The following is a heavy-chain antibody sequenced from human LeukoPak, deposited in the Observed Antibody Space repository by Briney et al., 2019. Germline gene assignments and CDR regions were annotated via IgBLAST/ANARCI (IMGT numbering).Heavy chain of an antibody. CDR3: ARMGYCTRATCGGAFDF. Sequence: ASVKVSCKASGYTFTSYAMKWVRQAPGQGLEWMGWINTNTENPAYAQGFTGRFVFSLDSSVSTAYLQISSLKAEDTAVYYCARMGYCTRATCGGAFDFWGQGTLVTVSS. CDR2: INTNTENP. D-gene: IGHD2-8*01. CDR1: GYTFTSYA. V-gene: IGHV7-4-1*02. J-gene: IGHJ4*02.